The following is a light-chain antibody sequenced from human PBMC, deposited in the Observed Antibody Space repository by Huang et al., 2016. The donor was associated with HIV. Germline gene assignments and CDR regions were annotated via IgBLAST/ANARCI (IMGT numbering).Light chain of an antibody. CDR2: GAS. J-gene: IGKJ1*01. Sequence: EIVMTQSPATLSVSPGERATLSCRASQSVSSNLAWYQQKPGPAPRLLIYGASTRATGIPARFSGSGSGKEFTLTISSLQSEDFAVYYCQQYNNWPRTFGQGTKVEIK. CDR1: QSVSSN. V-gene: IGKV3-15*01. CDR3: QQYNNWPRT.